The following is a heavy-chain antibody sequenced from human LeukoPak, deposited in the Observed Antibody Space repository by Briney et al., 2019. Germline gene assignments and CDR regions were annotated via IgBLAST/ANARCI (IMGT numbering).Heavy chain of an antibody. D-gene: IGHD6-6*01. CDR1: GFIFSNYA. CDR3: AKAIHSSSSGVVDY. V-gene: IGHV3-30*02. Sequence: GGSLRLPCAASGFIFSNYAMHWVRQAPGKGLEWVTFIRYDGSNKYYAESVKGRSTISRDNSKNTLSLQMNSLRAEDTAVYYCAKAIHSSSSGVVDYWGQGTLVTVSS. J-gene: IGHJ4*02. CDR2: IRYDGSNK.